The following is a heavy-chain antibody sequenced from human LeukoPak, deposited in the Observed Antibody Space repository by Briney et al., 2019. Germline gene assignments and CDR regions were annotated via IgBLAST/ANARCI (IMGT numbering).Heavy chain of an antibody. CDR1: GFTFDDYG. V-gene: IGHV3-20*04. D-gene: IGHD5-24*01. CDR3: ARDRRRAISSAFDI. CDR2: INWNGGST. Sequence: GGSLRLSRAASGFTFDDYGMSWVRQAPGKGLEWVSGINWNGGSTGYADSVKGRFTISRDNAKNSLYLQMNSLRAEDTALYYCARDRRRAISSAFDIWGQGTMVTVSS. J-gene: IGHJ3*02.